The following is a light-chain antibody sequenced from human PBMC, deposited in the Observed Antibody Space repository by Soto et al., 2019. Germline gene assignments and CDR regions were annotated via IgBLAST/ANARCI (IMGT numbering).Light chain of an antibody. J-gene: IGKJ5*01. V-gene: IGKV3-11*01. Sequence: EIVLTQSPATLSLSPGERAALSCRASQSVSTYLAWYQQKPGQAPRLFIYDASNRATGIPARFSGSGSGTDFTLTISSLEPEDFAVYYCQQRSKLPITFGQGTRLEIK. CDR1: QSVSTY. CDR3: QQRSKLPIT. CDR2: DAS.